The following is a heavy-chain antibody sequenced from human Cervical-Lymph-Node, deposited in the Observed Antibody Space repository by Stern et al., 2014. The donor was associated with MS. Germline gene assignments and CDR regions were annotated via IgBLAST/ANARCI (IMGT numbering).Heavy chain of an antibody. CDR2: IYPGDSDI. CDR3: ARWSVACDS. Sequence: VQLVQSGAELKKPGESLKISCKTSGYNFINYWIAWVRQVPGKGLEWIGIIYPGDSDIRYSPSFQGHVPISVDKSITTAYLQWNSLKASDTAVYYCARWSVACDSWGQGALITVSS. V-gene: IGHV5-51*03. D-gene: IGHD2-21*01. CDR1: GYNFINYW. J-gene: IGHJ4*02.